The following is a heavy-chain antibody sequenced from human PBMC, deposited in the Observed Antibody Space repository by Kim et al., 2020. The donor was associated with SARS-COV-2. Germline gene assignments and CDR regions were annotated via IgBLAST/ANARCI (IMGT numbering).Heavy chain of an antibody. D-gene: IGHD5-18*01. V-gene: IGHV4-39*01. CDR2: IYYSGST. Sequence: SETLSLTCTVSGGSISSSSYYWGWIRQPPGKGLEWIGSIYYSGSTYYNPSLKSRVTISVDTSKNQFSLKLSSVTAADTAVYYCARHGYGPQTHFDYWGQGTLVTVSS. J-gene: IGHJ4*02. CDR1: GGSISSSSYY. CDR3: ARHGYGPQTHFDY.